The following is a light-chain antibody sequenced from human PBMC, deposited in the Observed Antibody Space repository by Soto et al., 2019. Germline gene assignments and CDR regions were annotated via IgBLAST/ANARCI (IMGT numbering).Light chain of an antibody. J-gene: IGKJ2*01. Sequence: DIQMTQSPSTLSASVGDRVTITCRASQSISSWLAWYQQKPGKAPKLLIYDASSLESGVPSRFSGSGSGTDFTLTISSLQPGDFATYYCQQYNSPMYTFGQGTKLEIK. CDR2: DAS. CDR1: QSISSW. CDR3: QQYNSPMYT. V-gene: IGKV1-5*01.